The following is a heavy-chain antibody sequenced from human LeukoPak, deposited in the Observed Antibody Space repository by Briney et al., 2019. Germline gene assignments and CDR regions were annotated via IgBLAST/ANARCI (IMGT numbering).Heavy chain of an antibody. CDR3: ARDRAVALPTYYYYMDV. Sequence: GGSLRLSCAASGFTFTTYVIHWVRQAPGKGLEWVAVISQTGSIETYADSVEGRFTISRDNSKNTVYLQMNSLKSEDTAVYYCARDRAVALPTYYYYMDVWGKGTTVTVSS. CDR2: ISQTGSIE. V-gene: IGHV3-30*14. CDR1: GFTFTTYV. J-gene: IGHJ6*03. D-gene: IGHD2-15*01.